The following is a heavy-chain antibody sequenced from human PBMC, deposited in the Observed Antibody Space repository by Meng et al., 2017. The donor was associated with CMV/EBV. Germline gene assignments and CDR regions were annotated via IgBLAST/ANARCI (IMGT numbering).Heavy chain of an antibody. J-gene: IGHJ6*02. CDR3: ARDLIVVVPAAEAWYYYGMDV. CDR2: ISSSSNYM. V-gene: IGHV3-21*01. Sequence: GESLKISCAASGFTFSSYGMHWVRQAPGKGLEWVSTISSSSNYMSYADSVKGRFTISRDNAKNSLYLQMNSLRAEDTAVYYCARDLIVVVPAAEAWYYYGMDVWGQGTTVTVSS. D-gene: IGHD2-2*01. CDR1: GFTFSSYG.